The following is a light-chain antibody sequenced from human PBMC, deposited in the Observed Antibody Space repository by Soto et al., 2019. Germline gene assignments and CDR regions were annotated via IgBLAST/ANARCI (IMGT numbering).Light chain of an antibody. CDR1: SSDVGSYNL. Sequence: SALTQPASVSGSPGQSITISCTGTSSDVGSYNLVSWYQQHPGKAPKLMIYEGSKRPSGVSNRFSGSKSGNTASLTISGLQAEDEADYYCCSYAGSTTYVSGTGTKLTVL. CDR3: CSYAGSTTYV. CDR2: EGS. J-gene: IGLJ1*01. V-gene: IGLV2-23*01.